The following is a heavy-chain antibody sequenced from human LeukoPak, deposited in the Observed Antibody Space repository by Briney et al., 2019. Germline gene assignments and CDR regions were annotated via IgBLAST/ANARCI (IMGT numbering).Heavy chain of an antibody. CDR1: GFTFSSNA. Sequence: GGSLRLSCAASGFTFSSNAMSWVRQAPGKGLEWVSAISGSGGSTYYADSVKGRFTISRDNSKNTLYLQMNSLRAEDTAVYYCAKVGPFTVSNYVDYWGQGTLVTVSS. J-gene: IGHJ4*02. CDR2: ISGSGGST. V-gene: IGHV3-23*01. CDR3: AKVGPFTVSNYVDY. D-gene: IGHD4-11*01.